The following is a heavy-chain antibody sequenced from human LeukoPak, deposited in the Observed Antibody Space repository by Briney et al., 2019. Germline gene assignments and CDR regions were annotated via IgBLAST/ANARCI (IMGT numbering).Heavy chain of an antibody. J-gene: IGHJ4*02. CDR3: ARDLTIVGGVTDPRIRGH. V-gene: IGHV1-2*02. CDR1: GYTFTGYF. D-gene: IGHD3-3*01. Sequence: ASVKVSCKASGYTFTGYFMHWVRQAPGQGLEWMGWINCNSGGTKYPQKFQGRVSVTRDTSINTAYLELSSLRSDDTAVYYCARDLTIVGGVTDPRIRGHWGQGTLVTVSS. CDR2: INCNSGGT.